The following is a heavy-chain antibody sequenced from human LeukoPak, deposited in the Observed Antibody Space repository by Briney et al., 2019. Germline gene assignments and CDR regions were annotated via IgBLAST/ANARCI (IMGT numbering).Heavy chain of an antibody. J-gene: IGHJ5*02. CDR3: ARVSTSGYRDWLDP. CDR1: GYTFTGYY. V-gene: IGHV1-2*02. D-gene: IGHD3-9*01. CDR2: IYPKSGGT. Sequence: ASVKVSCKASGYTFTGYYMNWVRQAPGQGLEWMGWIYPKSGGTNSAQKFQGRVTMTRDTSISTAYMELSRLKFDDTAVYYCARVSTSGYRDWLDPWGQGTLVTVSS.